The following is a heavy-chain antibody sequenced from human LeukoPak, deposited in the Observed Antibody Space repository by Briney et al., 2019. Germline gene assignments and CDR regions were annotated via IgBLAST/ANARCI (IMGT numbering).Heavy chain of an antibody. D-gene: IGHD3-16*01. CDR3: AKDSYDVGYYFDY. CDR2: MNQDGSEK. V-gene: IGHV3-7*01. J-gene: IGHJ4*02. CDR1: GFTFSSFW. Sequence: GGSLRLSCAASGFTFSSFWMTWVRQAPGKGLECVANMNQDGSEKDYVDSVKGRFTTSRDNAKNSLYLEMNSLRVEDTAVYYCAKDSYDVGYYFDYWGQGTLVTVSS.